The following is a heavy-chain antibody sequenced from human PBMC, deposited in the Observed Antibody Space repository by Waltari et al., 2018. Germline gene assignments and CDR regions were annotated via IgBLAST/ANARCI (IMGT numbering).Heavy chain of an antibody. CDR1: GYTFTDYY. CDR3: AMKTMIVVVRGAFDI. CDR2: VDPEEGET. J-gene: IGHJ3*02. D-gene: IGHD3-22*01. V-gene: IGHV1-69-2*01. Sequence: EVQLVQSGAAVKTPGATVNISCKVSGYTFTDYYMHLVQQAPGKGLEWMGLVDPEEGETRYAEKVQGRVTITADTSTDTAYMELSSLRSEDTAVYYCAMKTMIVVVRGAFDIWGQGTMVTVSS.